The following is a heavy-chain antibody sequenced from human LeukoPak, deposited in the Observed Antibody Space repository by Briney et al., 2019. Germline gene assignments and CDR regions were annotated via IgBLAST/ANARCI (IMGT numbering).Heavy chain of an antibody. Sequence: PSETLSLTCAVSSGSISSNNWWSWVRQSPGKGLEWIGEIYPSGATNYNPSLKSRVTISVDKSKNQFSLKLISVTVADTAVYYCVRNGHYCLDSWGQGTLVTVSS. D-gene: IGHD3-10*01. J-gene: IGHJ4*02. V-gene: IGHV4-4*02. CDR1: SGSISSNNW. CDR2: IYPSGAT. CDR3: VRNGHYCLDS.